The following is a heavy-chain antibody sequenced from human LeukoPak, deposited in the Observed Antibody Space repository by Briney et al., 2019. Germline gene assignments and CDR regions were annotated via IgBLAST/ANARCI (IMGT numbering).Heavy chain of an antibody. CDR2: IYYSGST. J-gene: IGHJ3*02. V-gene: IGHV4-39*07. CDR3: ARGRDDAFDI. Sequence: PSETLSLTCTVSGGSISSSSYYWGWIRQPPGKGLEWIGSIYYSGSTYYNPSLKSRVTISVDTSKNQFSLKLSSVTAADTAVYYCARGRDDAFDIWGQGTMVTVSS. CDR1: GGSISSSSYY.